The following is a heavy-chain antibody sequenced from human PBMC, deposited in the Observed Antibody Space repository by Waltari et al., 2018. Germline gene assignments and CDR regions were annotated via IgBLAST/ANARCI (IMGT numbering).Heavy chain of an antibody. J-gene: IGHJ4*02. CDR3: TTHPPGPDY. V-gene: IGHV3-15*01. CDR2: IRSKTDGETT. Sequence: EVHLVESGGGLVMPGGSLRLSCAASEFTFSDAWMSWVRQAPGKGLEWVGRIRSKTDGETTDYAAPVKGRFTISRDESKNTLYLQMNSLKTEDTAVYYCTTHPPGPDYWGQGTLVTVSS. CDR1: EFTFSDAW.